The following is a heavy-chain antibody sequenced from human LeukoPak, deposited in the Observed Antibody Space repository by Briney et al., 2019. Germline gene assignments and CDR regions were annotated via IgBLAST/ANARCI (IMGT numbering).Heavy chain of an antibody. CDR3: ASPGYSSGWYSYYGMDV. CDR2: ISAYNGNT. V-gene: IGHV1-18*01. J-gene: IGHJ6*02. Sequence: GASVKVSCKASGYTFTNYGISWVRQAPGQGLEWMGWISAYNGNTNYAQKLQGRVTMTTDTSTSTAYMELRSLTSDDTAVYYCASPGYSSGWYSYYGMDVWGQGTTVTVSS. CDR1: GYTFTNYG. D-gene: IGHD6-19*01.